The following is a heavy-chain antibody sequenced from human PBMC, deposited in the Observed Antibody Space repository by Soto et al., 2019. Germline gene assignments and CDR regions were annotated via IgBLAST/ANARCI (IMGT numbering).Heavy chain of an antibody. CDR2: IIPIFGTA. CDR1: GGTFSSYA. D-gene: IGHD2-2*01. Sequence: ASVKVSCKASGGTFSSYAISWVRQAPVQGLEWMGGIIPIFGTANYAQKFQGRVTITADESTSTAYMELSSVTAADTAVYYCAREDCSSTSCYFGYWGQGTLVTVSS. J-gene: IGHJ4*02. V-gene: IGHV1-69*13. CDR3: AREDCSSTSCYFGY.